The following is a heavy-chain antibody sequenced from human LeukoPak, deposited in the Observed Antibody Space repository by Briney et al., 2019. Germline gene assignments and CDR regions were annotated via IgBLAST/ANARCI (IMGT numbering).Heavy chain of an antibody. V-gene: IGHV4-59*01. J-gene: IGHJ4*02. D-gene: IGHD2-2*01. Sequence: SETLSLTCTVSGGSISSYYWSWIRQPPGKGLEWIGYIYYSGSTNYNPSLKSRVTISVDTSKNQFSLKLSSVTAADTAVYYCASSSRLVVYRFDYWGQGTLVTVSS. CDR2: IYYSGST. CDR1: GGSISSYY. CDR3: ASSSRLVVYRFDY.